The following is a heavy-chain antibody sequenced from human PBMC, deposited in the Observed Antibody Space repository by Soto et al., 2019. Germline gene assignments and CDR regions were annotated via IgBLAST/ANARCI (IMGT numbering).Heavy chain of an antibody. Sequence: QVHLVQSGAEVKKPGASVKVSCKGSGYAFTTYGITWVRQAPGQGLEWMGWISAHNGNTKYAQKLQGRVTVTRDTSTSTAYMELRRLRYDDTAAYDCARGRYGYYWGQGDLVTVSS. D-gene: IGHD1-1*01. CDR2: ISAHNGNT. V-gene: IGHV1-18*01. CDR1: GYAFTTYG. CDR3: ARGRYGYY. J-gene: IGHJ4*02.